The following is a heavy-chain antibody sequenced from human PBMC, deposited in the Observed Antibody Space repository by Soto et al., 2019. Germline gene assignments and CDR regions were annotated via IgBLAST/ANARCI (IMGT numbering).Heavy chain of an antibody. CDR2: IIPIFGTA. D-gene: IGHD6-6*01. CDR1: AGTFSSYA. V-gene: IGHV1-69*13. CDR3: ARGWKAARPDYYYYGMNV. Sequence: GASVKVSCKASAGTFSSYAISWVRQAPGQGVEWMGGIIPIFGTANYAQKFQGRVTITADESTSTAYMELSSLRSEDTAVYYCARGWKAARPDYYYYGMNVWGQGTTVTVSS. J-gene: IGHJ6*02.